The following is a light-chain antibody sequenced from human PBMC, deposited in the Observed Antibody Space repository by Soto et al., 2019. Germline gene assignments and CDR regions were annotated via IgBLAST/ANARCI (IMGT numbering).Light chain of an antibody. V-gene: IGLV2-18*01. CDR1: SSDLGSYNR. Sequence: QSALTQPPSVSGSPGQSVTISCTGISSDLGSYNRVSWYQQPPGTAPKTIIYDVNNRPSGVPDRFSGSKSGSTASLTISGLQAEDEADYYCSLYTSSSSYVFGTGTKLTVL. CDR3: SLYTSSSSYV. J-gene: IGLJ1*01. CDR2: DVN.